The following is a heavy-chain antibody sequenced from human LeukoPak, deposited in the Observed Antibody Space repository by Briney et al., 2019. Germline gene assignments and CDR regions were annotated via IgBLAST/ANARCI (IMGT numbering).Heavy chain of an antibody. CDR3: VRVMERVPDY. J-gene: IGHJ4*02. CDR1: GFTLSYHG. CDR2: ISTNGRII. D-gene: IGHD2-8*01. Sequence: GGSLRLSCAVSGFTLSYHGMNWVRQTPGKGLECLSYISTNGRIIYYGDSVKGGFSVSRENAENSLYLQMDNVTEADTAIYYCVRVMERVPDYWGQGTLVTVAS. V-gene: IGHV3-48*02.